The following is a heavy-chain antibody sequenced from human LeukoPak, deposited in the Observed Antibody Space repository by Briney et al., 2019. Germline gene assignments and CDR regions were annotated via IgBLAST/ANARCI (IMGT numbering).Heavy chain of an antibody. D-gene: IGHD6-19*01. Sequence: GGSLRLSCAASGFTFSNYDMHWVRQAPGKGLEWVAFIRYDGSNKYYADSVKGRFPISRDNSENTLYLQMNSLRAEDTAVYYCAKGGSSAWYYFDYWGQGTLVTVSS. J-gene: IGHJ4*02. V-gene: IGHV3-30*02. CDR1: GFTFSNYD. CDR3: AKGGSSAWYYFDY. CDR2: IRYDGSNK.